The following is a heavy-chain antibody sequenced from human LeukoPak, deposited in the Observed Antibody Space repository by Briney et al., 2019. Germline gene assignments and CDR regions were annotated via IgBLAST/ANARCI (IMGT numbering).Heavy chain of an antibody. V-gene: IGHV4-34*01. J-gene: IGHJ4*02. CDR2: INHSGST. CDR1: GASISTAGYY. CDR3: ARVDYDFWSGYYPRGPLDY. D-gene: IGHD3-3*01. Sequence: SETLSLTCAFSGASISTAGYYWTWIRQPPGKGLEWIGEINHSGSTNYNPSLKSRVTISVDTSKNQFSLKLSSVTAADTAVYYCARVDYDFWSGYYPRGPLDYWGQGTLVTVSS.